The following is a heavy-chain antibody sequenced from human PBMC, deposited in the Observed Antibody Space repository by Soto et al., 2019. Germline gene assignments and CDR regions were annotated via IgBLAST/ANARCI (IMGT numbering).Heavy chain of an antibody. D-gene: IGHD6-19*01. J-gene: IGHJ4*02. Sequence: ASVKVSCKASGYTFTGYYMHWVRQAPGQGLEWMGWINPNSGGTNYAQKFQGRVTMTRDTSISTAYMELSRLRSDDTAVYYCARLAVAGTYFDYWGQGTLVTVPQ. CDR2: INPNSGGT. CDR1: GYTFTGYY. CDR3: ARLAVAGTYFDY. V-gene: IGHV1-2*02.